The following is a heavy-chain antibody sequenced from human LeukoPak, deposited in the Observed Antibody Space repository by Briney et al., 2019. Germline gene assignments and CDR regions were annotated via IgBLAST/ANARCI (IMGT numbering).Heavy chain of an antibody. D-gene: IGHD4-11*01. CDR3: AKDTYSNYYHDAFDI. Sequence: GGSLRLSCAASGFTFSSYSMNWVRQAPGKGLEWVSSISSSSSYIYYADSVKGRFTISRDNAKNSLYLQMYSLRAEDMALYYCAKDTYSNYYHDAFDIWGQGTMVTVSS. CDR1: GFTFSSYS. CDR2: ISSSSSYI. J-gene: IGHJ3*02. V-gene: IGHV3-21*04.